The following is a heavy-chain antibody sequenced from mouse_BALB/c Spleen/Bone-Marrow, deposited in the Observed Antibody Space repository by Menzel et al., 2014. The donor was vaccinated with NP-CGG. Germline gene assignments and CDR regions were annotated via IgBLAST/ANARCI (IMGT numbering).Heavy chain of an antibody. J-gene: IGHJ2*01. Sequence: EVKLMESGGDLVKPGGSPKLSCAASGSTFSNYGMSWVRQIPDKRLEWVATISSGGTYTFYPDSVKGRFTISRDNTKNSLTLQMTSLKSEDTAMYYCARRRDYDYFDYWGQGTTLTVSS. CDR3: ARRRDYDYFDY. CDR1: GSTFSNYG. V-gene: IGHV5-6*02. CDR2: ISSGGTYT. D-gene: IGHD2-4*01.